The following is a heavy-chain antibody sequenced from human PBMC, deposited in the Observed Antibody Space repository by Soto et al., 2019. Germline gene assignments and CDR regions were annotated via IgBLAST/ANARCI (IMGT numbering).Heavy chain of an antibody. CDR2: TYYRSKWYN. Sequence: WIRQSPSRGLEWLGRTYYRSKWYNDYAVSVKSRITINPDTSKNQFSLQLNSVTPEDTAVYYCARGPLVREGATAYYYGMDVWGQGTTVTVSS. D-gene: IGHD1-26*01. J-gene: IGHJ6*02. V-gene: IGHV6-1*01. CDR3: ARGPLVREGATAYYYGMDV.